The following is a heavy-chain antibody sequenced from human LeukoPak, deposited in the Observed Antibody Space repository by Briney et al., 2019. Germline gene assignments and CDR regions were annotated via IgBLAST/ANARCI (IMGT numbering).Heavy chain of an antibody. D-gene: IGHD3-22*01. V-gene: IGHV1-8*01. CDR2: MNPNSGNT. Sequence: GASVKVSCKASGYTFTSYDINWVRQATGQGLEWMGWMNPNSGNTGYAQKFQGRVTMTRNTSISTAYMELSSLRSEDTAVYYCARGYYYDSSGYSPGIDYWGQGTPVTVSS. CDR1: GYTFTSYD. CDR3: ARGYYYDSSGYSPGIDY. J-gene: IGHJ4*02.